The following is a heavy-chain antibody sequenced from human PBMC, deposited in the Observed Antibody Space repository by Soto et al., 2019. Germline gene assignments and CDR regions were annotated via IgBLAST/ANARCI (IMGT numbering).Heavy chain of an antibody. D-gene: IGHD5-12*01. CDR2: IHQSGST. CDR3: VRAGGYGQKVY. J-gene: IGHJ4*02. CDR1: GGSISSIDW. V-gene: IGHV4-4*02. Sequence: QVQVQESGPGLLKPSGTLSLTCAVSGGSISSIDWWSWVRQPPGKGLEWIGEIHQSGSTHYNPSPQRRFTISVAISKNQLSPSLTSVTAADTAVYYCVRAGGYGQKVYWGQGTQVTVSS.